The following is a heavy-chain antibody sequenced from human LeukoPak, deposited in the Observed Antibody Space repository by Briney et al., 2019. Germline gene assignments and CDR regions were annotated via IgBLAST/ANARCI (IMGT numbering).Heavy chain of an antibody. CDR3: ARAWLGLTGDGYTADNWFDP. CDR2: ISTYYGNT. D-gene: IGHD5-24*01. Sequence: ASVKVSCKASGYTFTSYGISWVRQAPGQGLEWMGWISTYYGNTNYAQKLQGRVTMTTDTSTSTAYMELRSLRSDDTAVYYCARAWLGLTGDGYTADNWFDPWGQGTLVTVSS. CDR1: GYTFTSYG. J-gene: IGHJ5*02. V-gene: IGHV1-18*01.